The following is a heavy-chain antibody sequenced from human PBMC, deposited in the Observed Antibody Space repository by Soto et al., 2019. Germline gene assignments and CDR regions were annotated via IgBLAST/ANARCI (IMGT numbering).Heavy chain of an antibody. D-gene: IGHD2-2*01. CDR1: GGSISSGEYY. CDR3: ARDCTSTSCYDYDYYGMDV. Sequence: QVQLQESGPGLVKPSQTLSLTCTVSGGSISSGEYYWSWIRQPPVKGLEWIGYIYYSGYTYYNPSLKSRVAISIDTSKNQFSLKVSSVTAADTAVYYCARDCTSTSCYDYDYYGMDVWGQGTTVTVSS. CDR2: IYYSGYT. V-gene: IGHV4-30-4*01. J-gene: IGHJ6*02.